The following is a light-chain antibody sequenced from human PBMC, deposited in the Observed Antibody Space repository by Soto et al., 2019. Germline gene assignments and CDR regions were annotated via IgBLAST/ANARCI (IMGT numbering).Light chain of an antibody. CDR2: GTS. Sequence: EIVLTQSPGTLSLSPGERATLSCRASQSVDSSYLAWYQQKPGQAPRLLIYGTSTRATGIPDRFSGSGSGTDFTLTISRLEPEDLAVYYCQQYAESVLTFGGGTKVDIK. CDR3: QQYAESVLT. V-gene: IGKV3-20*01. CDR1: QSVDSSY. J-gene: IGKJ4*01.